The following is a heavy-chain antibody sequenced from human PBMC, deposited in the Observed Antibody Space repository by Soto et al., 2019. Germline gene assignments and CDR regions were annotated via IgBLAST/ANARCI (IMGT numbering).Heavy chain of an antibody. CDR3: AISVDTAIDFHY. CDR1: GGTFSSYT. D-gene: IGHD5-18*01. V-gene: IGHV1-69*02. J-gene: IGHJ4*02. Sequence: QVQLVQSGAEVKKPGSSVKVSCKASGGTFSSYTISWVQQAPGQGLEWMGRIIPILGIANYAQKFQGRVTITADKSTCTAYMELSSVRSEDTAVHYWAISVDTAIDFHYWGQGCLVTVSS. CDR2: IIPILGIA.